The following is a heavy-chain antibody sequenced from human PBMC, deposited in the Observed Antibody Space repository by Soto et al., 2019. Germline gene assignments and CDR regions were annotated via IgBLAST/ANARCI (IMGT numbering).Heavy chain of an antibody. CDR1: GFTFSSYG. CDR3: AKAGGGFGDFVHH. J-gene: IGHJ4*02. Sequence: QVQLVESGGSVVQPGRSLRLSCAASGFTFSSYGMHWVRQAPGKGLEWVTGILYDGSDKYYADSVEGRFTISRENSKNTLYLQMTSLPTAASAVYYCAKAGGGFGDFVHHWGQGTPVTVSS. CDR2: ILYDGSDK. D-gene: IGHD3-10*01. V-gene: IGHV3-30*18.